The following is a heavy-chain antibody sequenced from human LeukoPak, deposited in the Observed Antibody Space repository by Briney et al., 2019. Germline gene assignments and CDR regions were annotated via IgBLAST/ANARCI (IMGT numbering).Heavy chain of an antibody. V-gene: IGHV3-23*01. CDR1: GFTFSSYW. D-gene: IGHD3-3*01. J-gene: IGHJ4*02. Sequence: GGSLRLSCAASGFTFSSYWMNWVRQAPGKGLVWVSIITGSGGDSYYTDSVKGRFTLSRDNSKNTLFLQMNSLRAEDTAVYFCAKKSLWSGPFDYWGQGTLVTVFS. CDR2: ITGSGGDS. CDR3: AKKSLWSGPFDY.